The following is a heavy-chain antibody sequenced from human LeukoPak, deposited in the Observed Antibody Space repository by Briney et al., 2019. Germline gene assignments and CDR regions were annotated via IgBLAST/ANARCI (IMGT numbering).Heavy chain of an antibody. CDR3: ASGPGEYSSSGWFDP. CDR2: IYYSGRT. Sequence: SETLSLTCTVSGGSISSSSYYWGRIRQPPGKGLEWIGSIYYSGRTFYNPSLKSRVTISVDTSKNQFSLKLSSVTAADTAVYYCASGPGEYSSSGWFDPWGQGTLVTVSS. J-gene: IGHJ5*02. CDR1: GGSISSSSYY. D-gene: IGHD3-10*01. V-gene: IGHV4-39*01.